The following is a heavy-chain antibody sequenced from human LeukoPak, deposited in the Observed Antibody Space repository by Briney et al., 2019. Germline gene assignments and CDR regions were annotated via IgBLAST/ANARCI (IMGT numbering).Heavy chain of an antibody. J-gene: IGHJ4*02. V-gene: IGHV1-18*01. D-gene: IGHD1-26*01. CDR2: ISAYNGNT. Sequence: ASVKVSCKASGYTFTSYGISWVRQAPGQGLEWMGWISAYNGNTNYAQKLQGRVTMTTDTSTSTAYMELRSLRSDDTAVYYCAREDDWGASIVGATTHFDYWGQGTLVTASS. CDR1: GYTFTSYG. CDR3: AREDDWGASIVGATTHFDY.